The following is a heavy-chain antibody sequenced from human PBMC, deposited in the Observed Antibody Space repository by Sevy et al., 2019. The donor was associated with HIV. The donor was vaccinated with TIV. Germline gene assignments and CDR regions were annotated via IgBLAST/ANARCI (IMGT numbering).Heavy chain of an antibody. CDR3: ARATDYYVSSGYSY. J-gene: IGHJ4*02. CDR1: GFTFSSYW. CDR2: IKQDGSEK. V-gene: IGHV3-7*01. D-gene: IGHD3-22*01. Sequence: GGSLRLSCAASGFTFSSYWMSWVRQAPGKGLEWVANIKQDGSEKKYVDSVKGRFTISGDNAKNALYLKMNSLRAEDTAVYYCARATDYYVSSGYSYWGQGTLVTVSS.